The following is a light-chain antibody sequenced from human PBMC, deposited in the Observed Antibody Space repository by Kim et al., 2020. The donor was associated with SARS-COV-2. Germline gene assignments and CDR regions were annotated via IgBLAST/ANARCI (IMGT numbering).Light chain of an antibody. CDR1: NIGSKS. V-gene: IGLV3-21*01. CDR3: QEWESSSDHRV. Sequence: SYELTQPPSVSVAPGKTARITCGGNNIGSKSVHWYQQKPGQAPVLVIYYDSDRPSGIPERFSGSNSGNTATLTISRVEAGDEADYYCQEWESSSDHRVFG. J-gene: IGLJ3*02. CDR2: YDS.